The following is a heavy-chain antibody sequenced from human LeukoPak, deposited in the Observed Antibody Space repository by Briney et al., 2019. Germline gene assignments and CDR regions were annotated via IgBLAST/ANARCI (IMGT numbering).Heavy chain of an antibody. V-gene: IGHV3-66*01. J-gene: IGHJ4*02. CDR3: ARESIAVAGAPFDY. D-gene: IGHD6-19*01. CDR1: GFTVSSNY. Sequence: GGSLRLSCAASGFTVSSNYMSWVRQAPGKGLEWVSVIYSGGSTYYADSVKGRFTNSRDNAKNSLYLQMNSLRAEDTAVYYCARESIAVAGAPFDYWGQGTLVTVSS. CDR2: IYSGGST.